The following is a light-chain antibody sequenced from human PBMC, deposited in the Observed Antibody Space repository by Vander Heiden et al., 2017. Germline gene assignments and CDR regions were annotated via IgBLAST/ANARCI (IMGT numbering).Light chain of an antibody. CDR2: AAS. CDR1: QGIRND. V-gene: IGKV1-17*01. CDR3: RQHNTYPLT. J-gene: IGKJ4*01. Sequence: DSQMTHSPSALSASVGDRVTITGRASQGIRNDLGRPPQKLGKAPKRLIYAASSLHSGLPSRPSGSGSRTAFTLTISSLPPADFATSYCRQHNTYPLTFGGGTKVEIK.